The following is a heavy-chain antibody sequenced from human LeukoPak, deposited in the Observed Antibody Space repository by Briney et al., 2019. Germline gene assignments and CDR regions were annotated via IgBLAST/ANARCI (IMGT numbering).Heavy chain of an antibody. D-gene: IGHD5-12*01. Sequence: GGSLRLSCAAPGFTFSSYSMNWVRQAPGKGLEWVSYISSSSSTIYYADSVKGRFTISRDNAKNSLYLQMNSLRAEDTAVYYCAAKGNGYSGTYVFAHWGRGTLVTVSP. CDR1: GFTFSSYS. J-gene: IGHJ4*02. CDR2: ISSSSSTI. V-gene: IGHV3-48*01. CDR3: AAKGNGYSGTYVFAH.